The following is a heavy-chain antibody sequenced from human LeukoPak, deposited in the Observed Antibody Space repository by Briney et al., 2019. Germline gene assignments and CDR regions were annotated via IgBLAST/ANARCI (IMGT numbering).Heavy chain of an antibody. D-gene: IGHD2-2*01. J-gene: IGHJ6*03. CDR3: ARADVVVPAAVPYYYMDV. Sequence: GGSLRLSCAASGLTFDDYGMSRVRQAPGKGLEWVSGINWNGASTGYGESVKGRFTISRDNAKNSLYLQMNSLRAEDTAVYYCARADVVVPAAVPYYYMDVWGKGTTVTVSS. CDR1: GLTFDDYG. V-gene: IGHV3-20*04. CDR2: INWNGAST.